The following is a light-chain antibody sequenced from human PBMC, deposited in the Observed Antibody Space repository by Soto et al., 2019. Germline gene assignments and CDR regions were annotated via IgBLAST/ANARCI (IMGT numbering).Light chain of an antibody. J-gene: IGLJ2*01. V-gene: IGLV2-14*03. CDR1: SSDVGGSNY. Sequence: QSALTQPASVSGSPGQSITISCTGTSSDVGGSNYVSWYQQHPGKAPKLIIYDVNNRPSGISNRFSGSKSGNTASPTISGLQAEDEADYYCSSYRSGSTLVFGGGTKLTVL. CDR3: SSYRSGSTLV. CDR2: DVN.